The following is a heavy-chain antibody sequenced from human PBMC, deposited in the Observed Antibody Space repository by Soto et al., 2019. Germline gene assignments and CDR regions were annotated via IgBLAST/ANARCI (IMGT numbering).Heavy chain of an antibody. CDR3: ARGPPYYGSGSYYNGEWFDP. CDR2: INHSGST. CDR1: GGSFSGYY. Sequence: ETLSLTCAVYGGSFSGYYWSWIRQPPGKGLEWIGEINHSGSTNYNPSLKSRVTISVDTSKNQFSLKLSSVTAADTAVYYCARGPPYYGSGSYYNGEWFDPWGQGTLVTVSS. J-gene: IGHJ5*02. V-gene: IGHV4-34*01. D-gene: IGHD3-10*01.